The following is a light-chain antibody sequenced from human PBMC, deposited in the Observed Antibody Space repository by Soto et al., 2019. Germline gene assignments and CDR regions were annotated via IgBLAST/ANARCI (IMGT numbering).Light chain of an antibody. V-gene: IGLV1-40*01. CDR1: SSNIGRGYD. CDR3: ASWDDNLNGGV. Sequence: QSVLTQPPSVSGAPGQRVTISCTGSSSNIGRGYDVHWYQQFPGSAPRLLLSGDSNRPSGVPDRFSGSRSGTSASLAITGLQAEDEADYYCASWDDNLNGGVFGGGTKVTVL. J-gene: IGLJ3*02. CDR2: GDS.